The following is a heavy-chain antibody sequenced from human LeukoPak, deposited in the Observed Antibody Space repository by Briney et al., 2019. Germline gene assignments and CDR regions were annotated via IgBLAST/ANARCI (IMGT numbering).Heavy chain of an antibody. Sequence: SETLSLTCTVSGGSIGSYYWSWIRQPPGKRLEWIGYINYSGTTNYNPSLKSRVSMSVDTSKNQFSPRLSSVTASDTAVYYCARHLDYYGSGSYEFWGQGTLVTVSS. V-gene: IGHV4-59*08. CDR1: GGSIGSYY. D-gene: IGHD3-10*01. J-gene: IGHJ4*02. CDR3: ARHLDYYGSGSYEF. CDR2: INYSGTT.